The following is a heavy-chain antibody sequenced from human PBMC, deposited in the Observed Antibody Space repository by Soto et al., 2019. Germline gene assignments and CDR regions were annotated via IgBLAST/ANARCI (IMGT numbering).Heavy chain of an antibody. D-gene: IGHD5-12*01. CDR3: ARVIVATIPPPRTAPKTYGMDV. Sequence: LSLTCAVYGGSFSGYYWSWIRQPPGKGLEWIGEINHSGSTNYNPSLKSRVTISVDTSKNQFSLKLSSVTAADTAVYYCARVIVATIPPPRTAPKTYGMDVWGQGTTVTVSS. J-gene: IGHJ6*02. CDR1: GGSFSGYY. V-gene: IGHV4-34*01. CDR2: INHSGST.